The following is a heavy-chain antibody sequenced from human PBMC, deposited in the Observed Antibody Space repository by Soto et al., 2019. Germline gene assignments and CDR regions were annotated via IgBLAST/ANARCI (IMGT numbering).Heavy chain of an antibody. CDR3: ARGERVANYYYGMDV. D-gene: IGHD1-1*01. CDR1: GFTFSSYS. CDR2: ISSSSSYI. J-gene: IGHJ6*02. V-gene: IGHV3-21*01. Sequence: PGGSLRLSCAASGFTFSSYSMNWVRQAPGKGLEWVSSISSSSSYIYYADSVKGRFTISRDNAKNSLYLQMNSLRAEDTAVYYCARGERVANYYYGMDVWGQGTTGTVS.